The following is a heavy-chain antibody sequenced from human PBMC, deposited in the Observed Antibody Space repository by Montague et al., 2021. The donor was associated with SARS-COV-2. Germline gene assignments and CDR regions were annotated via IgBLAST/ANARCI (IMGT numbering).Heavy chain of an antibody. J-gene: IGHJ6*02. V-gene: IGHV3-7*03. CDR1: EFTFSSYW. CDR2: IKQDGSEK. Sequence: SLRLSCAASEFTFSSYWMSWVRQAPGKGLEWVANIKQDGSEKYYVDSVKGRFTISRDNAKNSLYLQMNSLRAEDTAVYYCARDLGAVVVAAIKYYYYGMDVWGQGTTVTVSS. CDR3: ARDLGAVVVAAIKYYYYGMDV. D-gene: IGHD2-15*01.